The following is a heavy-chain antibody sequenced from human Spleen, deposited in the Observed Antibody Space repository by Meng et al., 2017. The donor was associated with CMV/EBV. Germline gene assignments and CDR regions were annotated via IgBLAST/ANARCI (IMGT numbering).Heavy chain of an antibody. D-gene: IGHD6-13*01. J-gene: IGHJ5*02. Sequence: ASVKVSCKPSGYSFTSYGISWVRQAPGQGLEWRGWISTYSGSTKYAQKFQGRVTMTTDTSTGTVYMDLRSLRSDDTAVYFCARGKGSWSPWGQGTLVTVSS. CDR3: ARGKGSWSP. V-gene: IGHV1-18*01. CDR1: GYSFTSYG. CDR2: ISTYSGST.